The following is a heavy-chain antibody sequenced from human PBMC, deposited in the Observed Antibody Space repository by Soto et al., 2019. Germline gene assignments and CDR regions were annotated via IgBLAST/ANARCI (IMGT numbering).Heavy chain of an antibody. CDR2: ISSSSSYI. D-gene: IGHD5-12*01. Sequence: GGSLRLSCAASGFTFSSYSMNWVRQAPGKGLEWVSSISSSSSYIYYADSVKGRFTISRDNAKNSLYLQMNSLRAEDTAVYYCARDSRSGYDLGWFDPWGQGTLVTVSS. V-gene: IGHV3-21*01. J-gene: IGHJ5*02. CDR3: ARDSRSGYDLGWFDP. CDR1: GFTFSSYS.